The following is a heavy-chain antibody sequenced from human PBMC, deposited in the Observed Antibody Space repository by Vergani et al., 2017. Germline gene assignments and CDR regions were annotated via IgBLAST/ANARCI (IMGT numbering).Heavy chain of an antibody. Sequence: QVQLQQWGAGLLKPSETLSLTCAVYGGSFSGYYWSWIRQPPGKGLEWIGEINHSGSTNYNPSLKSRVTISVDTSKNQFSLKLGSVTAADTAVYYCARVKRGYSYGYRDHPYFDYWGQGTLVTVSS. CDR1: GGSFSGYY. CDR2: INHSGST. V-gene: IGHV4-34*01. J-gene: IGHJ4*02. CDR3: ARVKRGYSYGYRDHPYFDY. D-gene: IGHD5-18*01.